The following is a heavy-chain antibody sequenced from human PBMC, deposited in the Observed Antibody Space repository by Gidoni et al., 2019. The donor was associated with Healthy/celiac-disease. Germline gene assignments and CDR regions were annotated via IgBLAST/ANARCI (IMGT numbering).Heavy chain of an antibody. D-gene: IGHD2-2*01. Sequence: EVQLVQSGAEVKKPGESLRISCKGSGYSFTSYCISWVRQMPGKGLEWMGRIDPSDAYTNYSPSFQGHVTISADKSSSTAHLQWSSLKASDTAMYYCARHWAYCSSTSCPTFGMDVWGQGTTVTVSS. V-gene: IGHV5-10-1*03. CDR3: ARHWAYCSSTSCPTFGMDV. J-gene: IGHJ6*02. CDR2: IDPSDAYT. CDR1: GYSFTSYC.